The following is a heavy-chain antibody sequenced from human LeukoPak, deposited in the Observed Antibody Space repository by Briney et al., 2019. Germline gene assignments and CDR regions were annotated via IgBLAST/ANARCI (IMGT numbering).Heavy chain of an antibody. J-gene: IGHJ4*02. V-gene: IGHV4-59*01. Sequence: SETLSLTCTVSGGSISPYYWNWIRQPPGKGLQWMGEIYYSGSTNYNPSLKSRVTISVDTSNNQFSLKLSSVTAADTAVYYCARESYYVWGSYRYTSLDYWAQGTLVTVSS. CDR1: GGSISPYY. CDR2: IYYSGST. D-gene: IGHD3-16*02. CDR3: ARESYYVWGSYRYTSLDY.